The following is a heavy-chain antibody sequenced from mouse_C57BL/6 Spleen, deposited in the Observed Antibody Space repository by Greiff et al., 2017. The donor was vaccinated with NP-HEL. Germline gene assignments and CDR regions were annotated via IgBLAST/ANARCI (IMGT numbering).Heavy chain of an antibody. CDR2: ILPGSGST. CDR3: ARLGTTVVASYYYAMDY. V-gene: IGHV1-9*01. Sequence: VQLQQSGAELMKPGASVKLSCKATGYTFTGYWIEWVKQRPGHGLEWIGEILPGSGSTNYNEKFKGKATFTADTSSNTAYMQLSSLTTEDSAIYYCARLGTTVVASYYYAMDYWGQGTSVTVSS. CDR1: GYTFTGYW. D-gene: IGHD1-1*01. J-gene: IGHJ4*01.